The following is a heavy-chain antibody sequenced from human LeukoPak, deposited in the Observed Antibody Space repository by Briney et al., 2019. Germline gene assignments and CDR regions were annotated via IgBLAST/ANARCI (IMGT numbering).Heavy chain of an antibody. Sequence: SETLSLTCTVSGGSISSSNYYWGWIRQPPGKGLEWIGSIYYSGSTYYNPSLKSRVTISVDTSKNQFSLKLSSVTAADTAVYYCARNGYGSGWYDGDAGNWFDPWGQGTLVTVSS. CDR1: GGSISSSNYY. CDR3: ARNGYGSGWYDGDAGNWFDP. CDR2: IYYSGST. J-gene: IGHJ5*02. V-gene: IGHV4-39*01. D-gene: IGHD6-19*01.